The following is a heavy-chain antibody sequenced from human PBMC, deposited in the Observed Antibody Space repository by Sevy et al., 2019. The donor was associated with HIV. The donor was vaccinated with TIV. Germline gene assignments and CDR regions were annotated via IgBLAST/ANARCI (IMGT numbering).Heavy chain of an antibody. Sequence: GGSLRLSCAASGFTFSNYWVSWVRQAPGKGLEWVANIKRDGSEKYDVASVKGRFTISRDNAKNSLYLQMNSLRAEDTAVYYCARDCSSSTCLWGMDVWGQGTTVTVSS. CDR1: GFTFSNYW. V-gene: IGHV3-7*03. D-gene: IGHD2-2*01. J-gene: IGHJ6*02. CDR2: IKRDGSEK. CDR3: ARDCSSSTCLWGMDV.